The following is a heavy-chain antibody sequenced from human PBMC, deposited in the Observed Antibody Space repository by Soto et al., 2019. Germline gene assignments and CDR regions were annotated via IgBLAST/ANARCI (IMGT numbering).Heavy chain of an antibody. Sequence: SETLSLTCTVSGWSIHTYYWSWIRQPPGKGLEWIGYIYYRANPNYNPSLKSRVTISQDTSKNQFSLKLSSVTAADTAVYYCARHYGVGYDYVDYWGQGTLVTVS. CDR3: ARHYGVGYDYVDY. CDR2: IYYRANP. D-gene: IGHD5-12*01. V-gene: IGHV4-59*08. CDR1: GWSIHTYY. J-gene: IGHJ4*02.